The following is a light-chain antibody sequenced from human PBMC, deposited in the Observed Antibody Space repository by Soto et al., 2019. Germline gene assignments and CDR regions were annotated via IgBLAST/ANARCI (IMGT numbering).Light chain of an antibody. J-gene: IGLJ2*01. CDR1: SSDIGGYNS. V-gene: IGLV2-11*01. Sequence: QSVLTQPRSVSGSPGQSVTISCTGTSSDIGGYNSVSWYQQHPGKAPKLMIYDVSKRPSGVPDRFSGSKSGNTASLTIAGLQADDEADYYCCSYAGTYSVVFGGGTKVTVL. CDR3: CSYAGTYSVV. CDR2: DVS.